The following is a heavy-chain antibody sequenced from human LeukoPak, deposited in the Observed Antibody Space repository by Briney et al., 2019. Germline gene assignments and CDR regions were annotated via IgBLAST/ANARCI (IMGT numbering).Heavy chain of an antibody. CDR1: GGSFSGYY. D-gene: IGHD1-1*01. Sequence: SETLSLTCAVYGGSFSGYYWNWIRQPPGKGLEWIGYIYYTGNTNYNPSLKSRVTISVDTSKNQFSLKLSSVTAADTAVYYCARDRLQLQSWGQGTLVTVSS. V-gene: IGHV4-59*01. CDR3: ARDRLQLQS. CDR2: IYYTGNT. J-gene: IGHJ5*02.